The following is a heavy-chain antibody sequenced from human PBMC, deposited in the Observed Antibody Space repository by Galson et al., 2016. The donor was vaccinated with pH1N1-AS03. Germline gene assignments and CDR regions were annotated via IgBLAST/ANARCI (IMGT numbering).Heavy chain of an antibody. CDR1: DDSIRSSSYY. Sequence: LTCTVSDDSIRSSSYYWAWVRQPPGKGLEWIGSISSSGTTHHNPSLRSRVTILIATSKRQVSLKLTSVTAADTAIYFCARDEEVVVAATPLRSKRTFHYGMDVWGQGTTVTVS. J-gene: IGHJ6*02. CDR3: ARDEEVVVAATPLRSKRTFHYGMDV. CDR2: ISSSGTT. D-gene: IGHD2-15*01. V-gene: IGHV4-39*07.